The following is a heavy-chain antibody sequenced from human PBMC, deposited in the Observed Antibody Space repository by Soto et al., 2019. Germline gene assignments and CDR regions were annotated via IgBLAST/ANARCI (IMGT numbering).Heavy chain of an antibody. J-gene: IGHJ4*02. CDR2: ISYDGSNK. CDR3: AKLAERITICGLVIDY. V-gene: IGHV3-30*18. D-gene: IGHD3-3*01. CDR1: GFTFSSYG. Sequence: PGGSLRLSCAASGFTFSSYGLHWVRQAPGKGLEWVAVISYDGSNKYYADSVKGRFTISRDNSKNTLYLQRNSLRAEDTAVYDCAKLAERITICGLVIDYWGQGTLVTVSS.